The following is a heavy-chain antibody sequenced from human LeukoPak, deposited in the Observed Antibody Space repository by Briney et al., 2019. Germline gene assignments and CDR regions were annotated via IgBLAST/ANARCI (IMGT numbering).Heavy chain of an antibody. D-gene: IGHD3-10*01. Sequence: PGRSLRLSCAASGFTFDDYAMHWVRHTPGKGLEWVSGISWNSGSIGYADSVKGRFTISRDNAKNSLYLQMNSLRAEDTALYYCAKSRFGELLSHFDPWGQGTLVTVSS. V-gene: IGHV3-9*01. CDR1: GFTFDDYA. CDR3: AKSRFGELLSHFDP. CDR2: ISWNSGSI. J-gene: IGHJ5*02.